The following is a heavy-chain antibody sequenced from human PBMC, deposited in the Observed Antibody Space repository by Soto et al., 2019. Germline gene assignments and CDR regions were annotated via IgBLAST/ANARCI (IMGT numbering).Heavy chain of an antibody. CDR3: ARGGRYLEWFHWLDP. Sequence: VSCKASGYTFASYNIYWVRQVKGQGLEWMGWMNPNSGDKGYAQKFLDRVIMTRDTTIKTAYLELTSLTSEDTAVYYCARGGRYLEWFHWLDPWGQGTLVTVYS. J-gene: IGHJ5*02. CDR2: MNPNSGDK. D-gene: IGHD3-3*01. V-gene: IGHV1-8*01. CDR1: GYTFASYN.